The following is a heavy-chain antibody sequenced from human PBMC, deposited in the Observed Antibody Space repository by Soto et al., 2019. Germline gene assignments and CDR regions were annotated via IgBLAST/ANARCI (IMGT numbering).Heavy chain of an antibody. V-gene: IGHV1-69*06. J-gene: IGHJ5*02. D-gene: IGHD2-15*01. Sequence: ASVKVSCKASGGTFSSYAISWVRQAPGQGLEWMGGIIPIFGTASYAQKFQGRVTITADKSTSTAYMELSSLRSEDTAVYYCASSVVAATPSWFDPWGQGTLVTVSS. CDR2: IIPIFGTA. CDR1: GGTFSSYA. CDR3: ASSVVAATPSWFDP.